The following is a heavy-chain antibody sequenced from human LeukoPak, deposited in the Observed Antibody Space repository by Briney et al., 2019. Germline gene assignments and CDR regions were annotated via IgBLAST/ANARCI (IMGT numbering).Heavy chain of an antibody. CDR2: IWYGGSNK. V-gene: IGHV3-30*02. CDR1: GFTFSSYG. D-gene: IGHD3-3*01. J-gene: IGHJ4*02. Sequence: PGGSLRLSCAASGFTFSSYGMHWVRQAPGKGLEWVAVIWYGGSNKYYADSVKGRFTISRDNSKNTLYLQMNSLRAEDTAVYYCAKDSRRTFGVVTPLDYWGQGTLVTVSS. CDR3: AKDSRRTFGVVTPLDY.